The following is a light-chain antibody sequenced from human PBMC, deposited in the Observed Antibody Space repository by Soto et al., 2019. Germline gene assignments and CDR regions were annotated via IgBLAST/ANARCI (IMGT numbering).Light chain of an antibody. V-gene: IGKV1-39*01. J-gene: IGKJ1*01. CDR1: QSISSY. CDR3: QQLIRFPTK. Sequence: DIQMTQSPSSLSASVGDRITIICRASQSISSYLNWYQQKPGKAPKLLMYLASTLQSGVPPRFSGTGSGTNFTLTISSLQPEDFATYYCQQLIRFPTKFGQGTKVEIK. CDR2: LAS.